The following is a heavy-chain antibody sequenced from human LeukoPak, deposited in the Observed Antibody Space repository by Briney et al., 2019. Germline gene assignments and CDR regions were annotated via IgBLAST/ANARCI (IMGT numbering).Heavy chain of an antibody. CDR1: GGTLSSYA. D-gene: IGHD5-18*01. CDR2: IIPMFGIA. Sequence: SVKVSCKASGGTLSSYAISWVRQAPGQGLEWMGRIIPMFGIANYAQKFQGRVTITADKSTSRAYMELSSLRSEDTAVYYCARADTAMATTYYYYYMDVWGKGTTVTVSS. V-gene: IGHV1-69*04. J-gene: IGHJ6*03. CDR3: ARADTAMATTYYYYYMDV.